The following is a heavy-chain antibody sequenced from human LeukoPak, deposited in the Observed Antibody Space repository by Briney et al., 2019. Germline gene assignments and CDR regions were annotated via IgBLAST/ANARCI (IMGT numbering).Heavy chain of an antibody. CDR3: ARQTGTTYGYYYYYGMDV. V-gene: IGHV4-30-4*08. CDR1: GGSISSGDYY. Sequence: SQTLSLTCTVSGGSISSGDYYWSWIRQPPGKGLEWIGEINHSGSTNYNPSLKSRVTISVDTSKNQFSLKLSSVTAADTAVYYCARQTGTTYGYYYYYGMDVWGQGTTVTVSS. D-gene: IGHD1-7*01. J-gene: IGHJ6*02. CDR2: INHSGST.